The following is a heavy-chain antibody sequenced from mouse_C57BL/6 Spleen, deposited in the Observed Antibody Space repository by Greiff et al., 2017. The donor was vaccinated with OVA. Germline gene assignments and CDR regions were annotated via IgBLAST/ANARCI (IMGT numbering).Heavy chain of an antibody. V-gene: IGHV1-69*01. CDR2: IDPSDSYT. CDR1: GYTFTSYW. CDR3: ARRGVYYCSGDFDV. D-gene: IGHD1-1*01. J-gene: IGHJ1*03. Sequence: QVQLQQPGAELVMPGASVKLSCKASGYTFTSYWMHWVKQRPGQGLEWIGEIDPSDSYTNYNQKFKGKSTLTVDKSSSTSYMQSSSLTSEYSAVYACARRGVYYCSGDFDVWGKGTTVTVSS.